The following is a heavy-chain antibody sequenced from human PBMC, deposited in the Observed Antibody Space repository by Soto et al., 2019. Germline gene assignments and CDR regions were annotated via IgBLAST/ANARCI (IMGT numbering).Heavy chain of an antibody. J-gene: IGHJ6*02. CDR2: IYYSGSI. D-gene: IGHD2-15*01. V-gene: IGHV4-31*03. CDR3: ARGGYCSGGSCYFYYYGMDV. CDR1: GGSISSGGYY. Sequence: QVQLQESGPGLVKPSQNLSLTCTVSGGSISSGGYYWSWIRQHPGKGLEWIGYIYYSGSIYYNPSLKSRVTISVDTAKNQFSLNLSSVTAADTAVYYCARGGYCSGGSCYFYYYGMDVWGQGTTVTVSS.